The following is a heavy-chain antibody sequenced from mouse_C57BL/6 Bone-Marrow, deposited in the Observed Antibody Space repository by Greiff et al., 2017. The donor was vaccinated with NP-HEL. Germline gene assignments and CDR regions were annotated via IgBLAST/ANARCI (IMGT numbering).Heavy chain of an antibody. V-gene: IGHV1-82*01. J-gene: IGHJ2*02. CDR3: ARETGTGFYFDY. Sequence: QVQLQQSGPELVKPGASVKISCKASGYAFSSSWMNWVKQRPGKGLEWIGRIYPGDGDTNYNGKFKGKATLTADKSSSTAYMQLSSLTSEDSAVYCCARETGTGFYFDYWGQGTSLTVSS. CDR2: IYPGDGDT. CDR1: GYAFSSSW. D-gene: IGHD4-1*01.